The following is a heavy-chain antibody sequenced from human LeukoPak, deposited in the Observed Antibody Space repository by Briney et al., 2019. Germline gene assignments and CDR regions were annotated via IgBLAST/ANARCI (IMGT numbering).Heavy chain of an antibody. D-gene: IGHD3-16*02. CDR1: GYTFTGYY. CDR2: INPSSGGT. Sequence: GASVKVSCKASGYTFTGYYMHWVRQAPGHGLEWMGQINPSSGGTNYTQKFQGSVNMTRDTSISTAYMELSRLRSDDTAVYYCARLITFGGVIANDYWGQGTLVTISS. CDR3: ARLITFGGVIANDY. V-gene: IGHV1-2*06. J-gene: IGHJ4*02.